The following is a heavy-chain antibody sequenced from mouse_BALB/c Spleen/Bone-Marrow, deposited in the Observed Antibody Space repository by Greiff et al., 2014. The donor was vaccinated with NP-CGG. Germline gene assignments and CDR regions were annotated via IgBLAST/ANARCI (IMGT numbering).Heavy chain of an antibody. V-gene: IGHV1S41*01. CDR3: ARFPFYYGSSFYYFDY. Sequence: DLVKPGASVKPSCKASGYTFTSYWINWIKQRPGQGLEWIGRIAPGSGSTYYNEMFKGKATLTVDTSSSTAYIQLSSLSSEDSAVYFCARFPFYYGSSFYYFDYWGQGTTLTVSS. J-gene: IGHJ2*01. D-gene: IGHD1-1*01. CDR2: IAPGSGST. CDR1: GYTFTSYW.